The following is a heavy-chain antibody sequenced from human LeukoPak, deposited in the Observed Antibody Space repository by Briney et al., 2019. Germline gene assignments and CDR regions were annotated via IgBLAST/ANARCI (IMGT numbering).Heavy chain of an antibody. Sequence: PSETLSLTCTVSGYSISTGYYWGWIRQPPGKGLEWIGSIYHSGNTYYNPSLKTRVTISIDTSKNQFSLNLSSVTAADTAVYCCARESTNQYYFDYWGQGTLVTVSS. J-gene: IGHJ4*02. CDR1: GYSISTGYY. D-gene: IGHD1-14*01. CDR3: ARESTNQYYFDY. CDR2: IYHSGNT. V-gene: IGHV4-38-2*02.